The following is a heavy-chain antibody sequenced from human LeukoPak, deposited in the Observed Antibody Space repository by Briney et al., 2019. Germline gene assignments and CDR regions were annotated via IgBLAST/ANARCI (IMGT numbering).Heavy chain of an antibody. D-gene: IGHD7-27*01. CDR1: GFTFSIYA. Sequence: GGSLRLSCAASGFTFSIYAMTWARQAPGRGLEWVSVISGSGGSTYYADSLKGWFTISRDNSKNTLSLQMDTLGAEDTAVYYCARNWGLDYWGQGTLVTVSS. J-gene: IGHJ4*02. CDR3: ARNWGLDY. V-gene: IGHV3-23*01. CDR2: ISGSGGST.